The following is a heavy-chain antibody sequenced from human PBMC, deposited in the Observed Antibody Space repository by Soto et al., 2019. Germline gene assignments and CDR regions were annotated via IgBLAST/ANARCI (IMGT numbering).Heavy chain of an antibody. D-gene: IGHD6-19*01. CDR3: ARFGHQWLVPTTGFDY. Sequence: TSETLSLTCTVSGGSISSGGYYWNWIRQHPGKGLEWIGYIYHSGSTYYNPSLKSRVTISVDTSKNQFSLKLSSVTAADTAVYYCARFGHQWLVPTTGFDYWGQGTLVTVSS. CDR1: GGSISSGGYY. V-gene: IGHV4-31*03. CDR2: IYHSGST. J-gene: IGHJ4*02.